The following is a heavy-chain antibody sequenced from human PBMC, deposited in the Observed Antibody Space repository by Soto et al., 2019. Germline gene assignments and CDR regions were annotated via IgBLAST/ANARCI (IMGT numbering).Heavy chain of an antibody. Sequence: SLRLSCAASGFTFSSYGMHWVRQAPGKGLEWVAVIWYDGSNKYYADSVKGRFTISRDNSKNTLYLQMNSLRAEDTAVYYCARDLNYYDSSGYPRNNYFDYWGQGP. CDR3: ARDLNYYDSSGYPRNNYFDY. D-gene: IGHD3-22*01. J-gene: IGHJ4*02. CDR2: IWYDGSNK. V-gene: IGHV3-33*01. CDR1: GFTFSSYG.